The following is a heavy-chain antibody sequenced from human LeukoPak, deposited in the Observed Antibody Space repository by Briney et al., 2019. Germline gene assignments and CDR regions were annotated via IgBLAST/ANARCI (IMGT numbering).Heavy chain of an antibody. J-gene: IGHJ6*03. CDR3: ARGPSITMVRGGQWYYYMDV. Sequence: ASVKVSCKASGYTFTGYYMHWVQQAPGQGLEWMGWINPNSGGTNYAQKFQGRVTMTRDTSISTVYMELSSLRSEDTAVYYCARGPSITMVRGGQWYYYMDVWGKGTTVTISS. CDR1: GYTFTGYY. V-gene: IGHV1-2*02. CDR2: INPNSGGT. D-gene: IGHD3-10*01.